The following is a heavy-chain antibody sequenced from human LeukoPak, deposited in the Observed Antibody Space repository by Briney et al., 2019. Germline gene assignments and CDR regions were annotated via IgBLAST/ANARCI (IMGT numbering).Heavy chain of an antibody. V-gene: IGHV4-61*05. Sequence: PSETLSLTCTVSGGSISSSSYYWRWIRQPPGKGLEWIGYIYYSGTTKYNPSLKSRVTISVDTSKNQFSLELSSVTAADTAVYYCARHIRLTGTTGNYYSYYLDVWGKGTTVTVSS. CDR3: ARHIRLTGTTGNYYSYYLDV. J-gene: IGHJ6*03. CDR2: IYYSGTT. CDR1: GGSISSSSYY. D-gene: IGHD1-7*01.